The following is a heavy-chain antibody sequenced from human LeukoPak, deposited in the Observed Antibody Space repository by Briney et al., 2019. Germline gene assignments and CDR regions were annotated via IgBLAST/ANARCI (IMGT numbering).Heavy chain of an antibody. CDR2: IPYDGSNK. J-gene: IGHJ4*02. CDR1: GFTFSSYA. Sequence: GGSLRLSCAASGFTFSSYAMHWVRQAPGKGLEWVAVIPYDGSNKYYADSVKGRFTISRDNSKNTLYLQMNSLRAEDTAVYYCAREKVAVATKGFDYWGQGTLVTVSS. D-gene: IGHD6-19*01. CDR3: AREKVAVATKGFDY. V-gene: IGHV3-30-3*01.